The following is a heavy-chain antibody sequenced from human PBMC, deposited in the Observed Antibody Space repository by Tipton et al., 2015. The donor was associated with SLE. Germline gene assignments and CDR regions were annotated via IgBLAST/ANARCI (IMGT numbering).Heavy chain of an antibody. J-gene: IGHJ4*02. CDR3: AARGAVWDY. Sequence: TLSLTCTVSGGSISGYYWSWIRQPPWKGPEWIGEINHSGSTSYNPSLKSLVTISVDTSKNQFSLKLSSVTAADTAVYYCAARGAVWDYWGQGTLFTVSS. V-gene: IGHV4-34*01. D-gene: IGHD3-10*01. CDR1: GGSISGYY. CDR2: INHSGST.